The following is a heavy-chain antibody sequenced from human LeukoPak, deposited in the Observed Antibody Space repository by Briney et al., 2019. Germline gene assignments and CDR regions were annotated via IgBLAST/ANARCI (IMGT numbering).Heavy chain of an antibody. CDR3: ARGPYYYDSSGYYPN. J-gene: IGHJ4*02. V-gene: IGHV4-34*01. CDR2: INHSGST. CDR1: GGSFSGYY. Sequence: SETLSLTCAVYGGSFSGYYWSWIRQPPGKGLEWIGEINHSGSTNYNPSLKSRVTISVDTSKNQFSLKLSSATAADTAVYYCARGPYYYDSSGYYPNWGQGTLVTVSS. D-gene: IGHD3-22*01.